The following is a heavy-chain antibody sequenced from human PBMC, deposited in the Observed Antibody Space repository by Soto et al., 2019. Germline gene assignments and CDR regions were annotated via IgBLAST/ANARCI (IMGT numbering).Heavy chain of an antibody. Sequence: QVQLQQWGAGLLKPSETLSLTCAVYGGSFSGYYWSWIRQPPGKGLEWIGEINHSGSTNYNPSLKSRVTTSVDTSKNQFSLKLSSVTAADTAVYYCARGRAAAGLYYVDYWGQGTLVTVSS. CDR2: INHSGST. J-gene: IGHJ4*02. CDR3: ARGRAAAGLYYVDY. V-gene: IGHV4-34*01. D-gene: IGHD6-13*01. CDR1: GGSFSGYY.